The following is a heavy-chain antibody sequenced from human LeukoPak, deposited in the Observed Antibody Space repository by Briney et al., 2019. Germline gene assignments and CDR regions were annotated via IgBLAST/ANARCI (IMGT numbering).Heavy chain of an antibody. J-gene: IGHJ4*02. CDR1: GGSISNYY. D-gene: IGHD6-13*01. V-gene: IGHV4-59*01. CDR3: ARETYSSSWYGD. CDR2: IYYSGST. Sequence: SETLSLTCTVSGGSISNYYWSWIRQPPGKGLEWIGHIYYSGSTNYKPSLKSRVTISVDTSKNQFSLKLSSVSAADTAVYYCARETYSSSWYGDWGQGTLVTVSS.